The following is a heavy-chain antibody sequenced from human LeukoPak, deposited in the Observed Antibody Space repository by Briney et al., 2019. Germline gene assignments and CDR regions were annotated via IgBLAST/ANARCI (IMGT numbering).Heavy chain of an antibody. Sequence: PGGSLRLSCAASGFTFDDYAMHWVRQAPGKGLEWVSGISWNSGSIGYADSVKGRFTISRDNAKNSLYLQMNSLGAEDTALYYCAKAQVDTAMVGGYYFDYWGQGTLVTVSS. D-gene: IGHD5-18*01. CDR2: ISWNSGSI. V-gene: IGHV3-9*01. J-gene: IGHJ4*02. CDR1: GFTFDDYA. CDR3: AKAQVDTAMVGGYYFDY.